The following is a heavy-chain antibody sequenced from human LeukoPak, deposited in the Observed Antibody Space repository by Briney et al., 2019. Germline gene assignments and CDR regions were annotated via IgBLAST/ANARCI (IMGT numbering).Heavy chain of an antibody. CDR3: ARPASHYYDSSGTQFDY. D-gene: IGHD3-22*01. CDR1: GGTFSSYA. Sequence: GSSVKVSCKASGGTFSSYAISWVRQAPGQGLEWMGRIIPILGIANYAQKFQGRVTITADKSTSTAYMELSSLRSEDTAVYYCARPASHYYDSSGTQFDYWGQGTLVTVSS. J-gene: IGHJ4*02. CDR2: IIPILGIA. V-gene: IGHV1-69*04.